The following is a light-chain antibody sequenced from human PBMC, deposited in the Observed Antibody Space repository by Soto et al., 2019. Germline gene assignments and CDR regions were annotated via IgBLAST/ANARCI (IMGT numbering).Light chain of an antibody. CDR2: DVS. Sequence: QSVLTQPASVSGSPGQSITISCTGTSSDVGDYKYVSWYQQHPGKAPKLMIYDVSNRPSGVSNRFSGSKSGNTASLNISGLQAEDEADYYCSSYTSSSTLWVFGGGTKVTVL. CDR3: SSYTSSSTLWV. CDR1: SSDVGDYKY. J-gene: IGLJ3*02. V-gene: IGLV2-14*01.